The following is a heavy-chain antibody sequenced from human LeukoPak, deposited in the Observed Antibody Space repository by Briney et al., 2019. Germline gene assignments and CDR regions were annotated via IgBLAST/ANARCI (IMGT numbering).Heavy chain of an antibody. CDR2: ISSSGSTI. V-gene: IGHV3-48*03. CDR1: GFTFSSHE. CDR3: ARWGVAATSYYFDS. D-gene: IGHD2-15*01. J-gene: IGHJ4*02. Sequence: PGGSLRLSCAASGFTFSSHEMNWVRQAPGKGLEWVSYISSSGSTIYYADSVKGRFSISRDNAKNSLYLQMNSLGAEDTAVYYCARWGVAATSYYFDSWGQGTLVTVSS.